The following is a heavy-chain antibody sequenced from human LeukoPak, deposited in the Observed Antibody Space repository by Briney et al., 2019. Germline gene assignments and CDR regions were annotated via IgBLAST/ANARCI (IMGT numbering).Heavy chain of an antibody. V-gene: IGHV3-23*01. CDR2: ISGSGGTT. CDR3: AKNQRGQGEYYYYMDV. D-gene: IGHD5-24*01. J-gene: IGHJ6*03. CDR1: GFTFSTYA. Sequence: GGSLRLSCAASGFTFSTYAMTWVRQAPGKGLEWVSAISGSGGTTYYADSVKGRFTISRGNSKNTLYLQMNSLRAEDTAVYYCAKNQRGQGEYYYYMDVWGKGTTATVSS.